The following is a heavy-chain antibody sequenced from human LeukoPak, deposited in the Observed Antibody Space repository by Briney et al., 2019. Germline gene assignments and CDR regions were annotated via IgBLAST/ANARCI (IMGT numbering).Heavy chain of an antibody. D-gene: IGHD2-15*01. CDR1: GFTFSSYG. CDR2: IRYDGSNK. Sequence: GGSLRLSCAASGFTFSSYGMHWVRQAPGKGLEWVAFIRYDGSNKYYADSVKGRFTISRDNSKNTLYLQMNSLRAEDTAVYYYAKDCSSGGYYYYYYMDVWGKGTTVTISS. V-gene: IGHV3-30*02. CDR3: AKDCSSGGYYYYYYMDV. J-gene: IGHJ6*03.